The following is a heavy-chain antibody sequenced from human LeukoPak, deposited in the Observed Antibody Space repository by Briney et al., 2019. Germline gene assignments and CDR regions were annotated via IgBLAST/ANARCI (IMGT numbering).Heavy chain of an antibody. V-gene: IGHV3-48*03. D-gene: IGHD6-13*01. Sequence: GGSLRLSCAASGFTFSSYEMNWVRQAPGKGLEWVSYISSSGSTIYYADSVKGRLTISRDNAKNSLFLQMNSLRAEDTAVYYCARDARYSSSWHWSFEYWGQGTLVTVSS. CDR2: ISSSGSTI. J-gene: IGHJ4*02. CDR1: GFTFSSYE. CDR3: ARDARYSSSWHWSFEY.